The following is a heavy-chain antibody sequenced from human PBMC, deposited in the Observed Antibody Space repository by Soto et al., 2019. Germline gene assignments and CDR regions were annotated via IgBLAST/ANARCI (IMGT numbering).Heavy chain of an antibody. J-gene: IGHJ4*02. CDR3: ARASGGYIYY. D-gene: IGHD6-25*01. CDR1: GGSISSYY. Sequence: SETLSLTCTVSGGSISSYYWSWIRQPPGKGLEWIGYIYYSGSTNYNPSLKSRVTISVDTSKNQFSLKLSSVTAADTAVYDCARASGGYIYYWGKGSLVTVSS. CDR2: IYYSGST. V-gene: IGHV4-59*01.